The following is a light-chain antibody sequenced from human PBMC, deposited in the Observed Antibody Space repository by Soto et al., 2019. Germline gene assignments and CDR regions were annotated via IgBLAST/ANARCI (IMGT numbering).Light chain of an antibody. CDR2: HAS. CDR1: QNIDRW. J-gene: IGKJ1*01. Sequence: IQMTQSPSTLPGSVVGAVRGTCRASQNIDRWVAWYHQKSGKAPKILIYHASSLETGVPSGFSGSGSGTEFTLTISSVQHDDFASYYCQHYNSYGTFGQGDQGGY. CDR3: QHYNSYGT. V-gene: IGKV1-5*01.